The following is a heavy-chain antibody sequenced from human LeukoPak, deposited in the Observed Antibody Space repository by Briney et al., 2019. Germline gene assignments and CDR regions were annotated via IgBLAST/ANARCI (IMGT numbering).Heavy chain of an antibody. V-gene: IGHV3-48*03. Sequence: PGGSLRLSCAASGFTFSSYEMNWVRQAPGKGLEWVSYISSSGSTIYYADSVKGRLTISRDNAKNSLYLQMNSLRAEDTAVYYCARGDCSGGSCYLSLTTIDYWGQGTLVTVSS. J-gene: IGHJ4*02. CDR1: GFTFSSYE. CDR2: ISSSGSTI. D-gene: IGHD2-15*01. CDR3: ARGDCSGGSCYLSLTTIDY.